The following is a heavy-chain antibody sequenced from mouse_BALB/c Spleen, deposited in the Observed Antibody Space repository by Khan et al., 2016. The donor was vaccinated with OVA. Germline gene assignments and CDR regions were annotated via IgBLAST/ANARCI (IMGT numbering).Heavy chain of an antibody. CDR3: TREGNYAHWYFDV. Sequence: EVELVESGGGLVKPGGSLKLSCAAAGFTFSSYTMSWVRQTPEKRLEWVATISSGSTYTYYPDSVKGRFTISRDNAKNTLYLQMSSLKSEDKALYYYTREGNYAHWYFDVWGAGTTVTVSS. V-gene: IGHV5-6-4*01. CDR1: GFTFSSYT. J-gene: IGHJ1*01. D-gene: IGHD2-1*01. CDR2: ISSGSTYT.